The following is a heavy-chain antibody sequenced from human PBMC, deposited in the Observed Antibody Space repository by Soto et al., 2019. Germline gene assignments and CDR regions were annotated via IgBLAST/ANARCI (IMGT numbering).Heavy chain of an antibody. CDR3: ARGGGYDFRSSQAPPIDV. J-gene: IGHJ6*02. CDR2: IYYSGST. D-gene: IGHD3-3*01. Sequence: SETLSLTCTVSGGSISSYYWSWIRQPPGKGLEWIGYIYYSGSTNYNPSLKSRVTISVDTSKNQFSLKLSSVTAADTAVYYCARGGGYDFRSSQAPPIDVWGQGTTVTVSS. V-gene: IGHV4-59*01. CDR1: GGSISSYY.